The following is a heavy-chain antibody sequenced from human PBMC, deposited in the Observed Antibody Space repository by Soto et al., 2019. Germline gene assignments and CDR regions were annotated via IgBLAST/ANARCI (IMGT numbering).Heavy chain of an antibody. CDR2: IYYSGST. J-gene: IGHJ4*02. CDR3: AMSYSKRGFRIDY. D-gene: IGHD6-13*01. Sequence: QPPGKGLEWIGSIYYSGSTYYNPSLKSRVTISVDTSKNQFSLKLSSVTAADTAVYYCAMSYSKRGFRIDYWGQGTL. V-gene: IGHV4-39*01.